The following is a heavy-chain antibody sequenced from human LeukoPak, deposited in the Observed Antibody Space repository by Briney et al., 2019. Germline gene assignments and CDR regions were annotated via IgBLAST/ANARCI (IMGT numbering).Heavy chain of an antibody. CDR2: MNPKTGNT. D-gene: IGHD2-21*01. CDR1: GYTFTNFD. V-gene: IGHV1-8*01. J-gene: IGHJ3*01. CDR3: ASKGDGSCDSSHCQGAFDL. Sequence: ASVKVSCKASGYTFTNFDINWVRQATGQGLEWMGWMNPKTGNTGSAQKLQGRVTITGNTSISTAYMELSSLRSEDTAAYYCASKGDGSCDSSHCQGAFDLWGQGSMVTISS.